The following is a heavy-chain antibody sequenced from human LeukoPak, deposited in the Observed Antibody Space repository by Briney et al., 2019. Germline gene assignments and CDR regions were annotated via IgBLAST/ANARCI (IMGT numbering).Heavy chain of an antibody. D-gene: IGHD2-15*01. V-gene: IGHV4-39*01. CDR3: ASVLGYCSGGSCLNWFDP. CDR2: IYYSGST. CDR1: GGSISNNNYY. J-gene: IGHJ5*02. Sequence: SETLSLTCTVSGGSISNNNYYWGWIRQPPGKGLEGIGSIYYSGSTYYNPSLKSRVTISVDTSKNQFSLKLSSMTAADTAVYYCASVLGYCSGGSCLNWFDPWGQGTLVTVSS.